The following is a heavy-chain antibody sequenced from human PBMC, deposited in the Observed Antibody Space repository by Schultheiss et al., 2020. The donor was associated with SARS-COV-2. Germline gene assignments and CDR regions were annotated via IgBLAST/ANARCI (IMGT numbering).Heavy chain of an antibody. CDR2: INGDGSST. V-gene: IGHV3-74*01. CDR3: ARGLGDSSSWYARYYYYGMDV. D-gene: IGHD6-13*01. J-gene: IGHJ6*02. Sequence: GGSLRLSCAASGFTFTRHWMHWVRQAPGKGLVWVSRINGDGSSTRYADSVKGRFTISRDNSKNTLYLQMNSLRAEDTAVYYCARGLGDSSSWYARYYYYGMDVWGQGTTVTVSS. CDR1: GFTFTRHW.